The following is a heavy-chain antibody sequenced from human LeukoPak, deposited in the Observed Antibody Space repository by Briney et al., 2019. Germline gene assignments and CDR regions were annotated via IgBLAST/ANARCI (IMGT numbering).Heavy chain of an antibody. CDR1: GGTFSSYA. CDR2: IIPIFGTA. J-gene: IGHJ4*02. Sequence: SVKVSCKASGGTFSSYAISWVRQAPGQGLEWMGGIIPIFGTANYAQKFQGRVTITTDESTSTVYMELSSLRSEDTAVYYCARVHTRRGYSYGPADYWGQGTLVTVSS. CDR3: ARVHTRRGYSYGPADY. D-gene: IGHD5-18*01. V-gene: IGHV1-69*05.